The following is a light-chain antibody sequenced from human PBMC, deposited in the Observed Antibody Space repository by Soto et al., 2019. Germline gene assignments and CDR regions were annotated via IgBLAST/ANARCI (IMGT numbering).Light chain of an antibody. CDR2: TAS. J-gene: IGKJ4*02. CDR1: QGISNY. V-gene: IGKV1-27*01. Sequence: DIQMTQSPSSMSASVGDRVTITCRASQGISNYLAWYQQKPGKVPKLLIYTASTLQSGVPARFSGSESGSDFTLNISVLQPEDVATYYCPNYNWAPQLTFGGGTKVEIK. CDR3: PNYNWAPQLT.